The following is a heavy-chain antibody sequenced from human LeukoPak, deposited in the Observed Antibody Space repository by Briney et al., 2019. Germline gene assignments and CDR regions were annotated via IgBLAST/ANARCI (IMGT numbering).Heavy chain of an antibody. V-gene: IGHV4-39*01. D-gene: IGHD5-18*01. CDR3: ARHKDAAMVTTFDF. Sequence: SETLSLTCIVSGGSINNHYWTWIRQPPGKGLEWIGSIYYTGSTYYNPSLKSRVTISGDTSKNQFSLRLSSVTAADTAVYSCARHKDAAMVTTFDFWGQGTLVTVSS. CDR2: IYYTGST. CDR1: GGSINNHY. J-gene: IGHJ4*02.